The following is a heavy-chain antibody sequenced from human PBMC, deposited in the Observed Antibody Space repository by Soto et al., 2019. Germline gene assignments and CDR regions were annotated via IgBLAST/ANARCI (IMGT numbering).Heavy chain of an antibody. Sequence: PSETLSLTCTVSGGSLSGGTNYWSWIRQPPGKGLEWIGYIYYSGSTNYKPSLKSRVTISVDTSKNQFYLKLSSVTAADTTEYNCAREGCSSTSCYPPYYYYGMDVWGQGTTVTVSS. CDR3: AREGCSSTSCYPPYYYYGMDV. CDR1: GGSLSGGTNY. CDR2: IYYSGST. V-gene: IGHV4-61*01. D-gene: IGHD2-2*01. J-gene: IGHJ6*02.